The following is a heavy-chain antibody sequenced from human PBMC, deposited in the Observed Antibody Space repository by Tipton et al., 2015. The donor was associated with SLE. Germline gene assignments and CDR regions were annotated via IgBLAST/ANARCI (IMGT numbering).Heavy chain of an antibody. Sequence: QLVQSGAEVKKPGASVKVSCKASGYTFTSYYMYWVRQAPGQGLEWMGIINPSGGSTGYAQKFHGRVTMTRDTSTSTVYMELSSLRSEDTAVYYCARSLGGLIVVRGAAFDIWGQGTMVTVSS. D-gene: IGHD2-21*01. CDR1: GYTFTSYY. CDR2: INPSGGST. V-gene: IGHV1-46*01. CDR3: ARSLGGLIVVRGAAFDI. J-gene: IGHJ3*02.